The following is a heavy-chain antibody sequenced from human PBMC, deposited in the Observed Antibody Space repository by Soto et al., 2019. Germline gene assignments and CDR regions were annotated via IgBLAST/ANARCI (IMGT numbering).Heavy chain of an antibody. D-gene: IGHD2-21*02. CDR1: GGTFSSYA. J-gene: IGHJ6*02. Sequence: QVQLVQSGAEVKKPGSSVKVSCTASGGTFSSYANSWVRQAPGQGLEWMGGIIPIFGTANYAQKFQGRVTITADESTSTAYMELSSLRSEDTAVYYCAILCGGDCSYYYYGMDVWGQGTTVTVSS. V-gene: IGHV1-69*01. CDR2: IIPIFGTA. CDR3: AILCGGDCSYYYYGMDV.